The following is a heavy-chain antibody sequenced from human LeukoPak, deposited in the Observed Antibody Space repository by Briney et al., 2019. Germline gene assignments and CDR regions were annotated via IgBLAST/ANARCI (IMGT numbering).Heavy chain of an antibody. CDR3: ARDASSRPFNY. CDR2: INPSGGST. J-gene: IGHJ4*02. D-gene: IGHD3-16*01. V-gene: IGHV1-46*01. CDR1: GYTFTSYY. Sequence: GASVKVSCKASGYTFTSYYMHWVRQAPGQGLEWMGIINPSGGSTSYAQKFQGRVTMTRDTSTSTVYMELSRLRSDDTAVYYCARDASSRPFNYWGQGTLVTVSS.